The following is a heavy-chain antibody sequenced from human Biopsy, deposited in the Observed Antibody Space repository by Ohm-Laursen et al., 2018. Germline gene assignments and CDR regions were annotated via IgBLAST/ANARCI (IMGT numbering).Heavy chain of an antibody. CDR1: GFTFRTYS. CDR3: ARDVRPVTMIAEGDFDY. Sequence: SLRLSCAASGFTFRTYSMNWVRQAPGKGLEWVSFISSSSSYIYYADSVKGRFTVSRDNARDSLYLQMNSLRAEDTAVYYCARDVRPVTMIAEGDFDYWGQGSLVTVS. V-gene: IGHV3-21*01. CDR2: ISSSSSYI. J-gene: IGHJ4*02. D-gene: IGHD3-22*01.